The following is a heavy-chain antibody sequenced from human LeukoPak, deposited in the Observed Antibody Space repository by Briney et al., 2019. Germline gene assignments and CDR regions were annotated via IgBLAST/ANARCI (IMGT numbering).Heavy chain of an antibody. Sequence: AETLSLTCTVSGGSISSSSYYWGWIRQPPVKGLEWIGSIYYSGSTYYNPSLKSRVTISVDTSKNQFSLKLSSVTAADTAVYYCASCAVITMIPEGAWGQGTMVTVSS. CDR2: IYYSGST. J-gene: IGHJ3*01. D-gene: IGHD3-22*01. CDR3: ASCAVITMIPEGA. V-gene: IGHV4-39*01. CDR1: GGSISSSSYY.